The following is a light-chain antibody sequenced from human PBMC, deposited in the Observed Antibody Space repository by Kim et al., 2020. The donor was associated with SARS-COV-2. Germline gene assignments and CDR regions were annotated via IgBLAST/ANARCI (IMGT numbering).Light chain of an antibody. CDR2: DAS. J-gene: IGKJ4*01. CDR3: QQYDNLLLT. V-gene: IGKV1-33*01. Sequence: DIQMTQSPSSLSASVGDRVTITCQASQDINNYLNWYQQKPGKAPKLLIYDASNLETGVPSRFSGSGSGTDFTFTISSLQPDDIATYYCQQYDNLLLTFGGGTKVDIK. CDR1: QDINNY.